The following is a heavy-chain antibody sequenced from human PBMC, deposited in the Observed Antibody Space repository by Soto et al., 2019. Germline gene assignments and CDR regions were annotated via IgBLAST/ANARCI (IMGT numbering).Heavy chain of an antibody. D-gene: IGHD3-10*01. J-gene: IGHJ3*02. V-gene: IGHV3-48*01. CDR3: ASWDRMTMVRGVTVDAFDI. Sequence: GGSLRLSCAASGLTFISYSMNWVLQAPGKGLEWVSYISSSSSTIYYADSVKGRFTISRDNAKNSLYLQMNSLRAEDTAVYYCASWDRMTMVRGVTVDAFDIWGQGTRVTVAS. CDR1: GLTFISYS. CDR2: ISSSSSTI.